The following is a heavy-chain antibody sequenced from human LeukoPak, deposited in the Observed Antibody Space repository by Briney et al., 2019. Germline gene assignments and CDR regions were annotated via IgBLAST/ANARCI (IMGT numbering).Heavy chain of an antibody. V-gene: IGHV4-39*07. CDR1: GGSISSSSYY. D-gene: IGHD6-13*01. J-gene: IGHJ4*02. Sequence: PSETLSLTCSVSGGSISSSSYYWGWIRQPPGKGLEWIGNIYYSGSTYYNPSLKSRVTISVDRSKNQCSLKVNSVTAADTAVYYCARSPGYYFDYWGQGTLVTVSS. CDR3: ARSPGYYFDY. CDR2: IYYSGST.